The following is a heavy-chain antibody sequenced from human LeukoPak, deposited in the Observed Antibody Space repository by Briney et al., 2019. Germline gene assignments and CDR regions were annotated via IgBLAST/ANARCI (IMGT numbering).Heavy chain of an antibody. D-gene: IGHD2-15*01. Sequence: PSETLSLTCTVFGDSVSSSNYYWAWFRQPPGKGLEWIGYIYHSGSTYYNPFLKSRVTISVDRSKNQFSLKLSSVTAADTAVYYCARGTDIVVARTLGWFDPWGQGTLVTVSS. J-gene: IGHJ5*02. V-gene: IGHV4-39*07. CDR3: ARGTDIVVARTLGWFDP. CDR1: GDSVSSSNYY. CDR2: IYHSGST.